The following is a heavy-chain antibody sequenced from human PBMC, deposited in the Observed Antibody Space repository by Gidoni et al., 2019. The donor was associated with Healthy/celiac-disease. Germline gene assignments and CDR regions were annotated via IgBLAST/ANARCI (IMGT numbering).Heavy chain of an antibody. Sequence: QVQLVQSGAEVKKPGASVKVSCTASGYTLTGYYMHWVRQAPGQGLEWMGWINPNSGGTNYAQKVQGRVTMTRDTSISTAYMELSRLRSDDTAVYYCASSNYDFWRGHDYWGQGTLVTVSS. CDR3: ASSNYDFWRGHDY. CDR2: INPNSGGT. CDR1: GYTLTGYY. D-gene: IGHD3-3*01. J-gene: IGHJ4*02. V-gene: IGHV1-2*02.